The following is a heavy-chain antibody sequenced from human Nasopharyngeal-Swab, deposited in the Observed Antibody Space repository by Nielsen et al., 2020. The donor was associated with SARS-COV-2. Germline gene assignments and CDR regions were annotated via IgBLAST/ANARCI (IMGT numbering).Heavy chain of an antibody. V-gene: IGHV3-30*03. CDR1: GFTFSSSG. D-gene: IGHD1-26*01. CDR2: IYYDGINK. CDR3: AIPLSGSYYDWFDS. Sequence: GESLKISCAASGFTFSSSGMHWVRQIPGKGLEWVAVIYYDGINKYYADSVKGRFTISRDNSKKMLYLQMNSLKTEDTAVYYCAIPLSGSYYDWFDSWGQGTLVTVSS. J-gene: IGHJ5*01.